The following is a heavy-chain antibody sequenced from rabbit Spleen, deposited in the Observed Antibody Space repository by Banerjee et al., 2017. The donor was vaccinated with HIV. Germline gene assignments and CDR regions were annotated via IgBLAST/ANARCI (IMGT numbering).Heavy chain of an antibody. CDR3: ARDTGSSFSTYGMDL. CDR1: GFDFSSYY. CDR2: IDPVFGIT. Sequence: QQQLEESGGGLVKPGGTLTLSCKASGFDFSSYYMSWVRQAPGKGLEWIGYIDPVFGITYYASWVNGRFSISRENTQNTVSLQMNSLTAADTATYFCARDTGSSFSTYGMDLWGPGTLVTVS. J-gene: IGHJ6*01. D-gene: IGHD8-1*01. V-gene: IGHV1S43*01.